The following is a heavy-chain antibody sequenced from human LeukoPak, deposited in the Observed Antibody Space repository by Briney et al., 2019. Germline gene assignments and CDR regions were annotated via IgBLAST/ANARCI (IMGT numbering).Heavy chain of an antibody. CDR2: INHSGST. CDR1: GGSFSGYY. V-gene: IGHV4-34*01. J-gene: IGHJ4*02. Sequence: SETLSLTCAVYGGSFSGYYWSWIRQPPGKGLEWIGEINHSGSTNYNPSLKSRVTISVDTSKNQFSLKLSSVTAADTAVYYCARRGGIVVVMLSSTGSYYFDYWGQGTLVTVSS. D-gene: IGHD3-22*01. CDR3: ARRGGIVVVMLSSTGSYYFDY.